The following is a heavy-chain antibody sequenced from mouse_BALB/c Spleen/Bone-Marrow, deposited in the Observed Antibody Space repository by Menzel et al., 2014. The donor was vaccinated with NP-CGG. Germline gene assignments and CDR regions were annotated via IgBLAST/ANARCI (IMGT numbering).Heavy chain of an antibody. J-gene: IGHJ3*01. Sequence: VKVVESGAELVKPGASVELSCKASGYTFTSYDINWVRQRPEQGLEWIGWIFPGDGGTKCNEKFKGKATLTTDKSSSTAYMQLNRLTFEDSAVYFCARNYRYAWFAYWGQGTLVTVSA. CDR2: IFPGDGGT. CDR3: ARNYRYAWFAY. V-gene: IGHV1-85*01. D-gene: IGHD2-14*01. CDR1: GYTFTSYD.